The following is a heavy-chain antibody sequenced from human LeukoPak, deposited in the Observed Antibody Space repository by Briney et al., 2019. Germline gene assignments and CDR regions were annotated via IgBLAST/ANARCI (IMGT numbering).Heavy chain of an antibody. J-gene: IGHJ5*02. V-gene: IGHV4-59*11. CDR3: ARALPMGGYYHFSFDP. Sequence: PSETLSLTCTVSGGSISSHYWSWIRQPPGKGLEWIGYIYYSGSTNYNPSLKSRVTISVDTSKNQFSLKLSSVTAADTAVYYCARALPMGGYYHFSFDPWGQGTLVTVSS. D-gene: IGHD3-22*01. CDR2: IYYSGST. CDR1: GGSISSHY.